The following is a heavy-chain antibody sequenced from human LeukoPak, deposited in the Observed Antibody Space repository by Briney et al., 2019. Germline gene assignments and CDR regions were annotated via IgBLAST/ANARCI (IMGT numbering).Heavy chain of an antibody. V-gene: IGHV1-69*04. CDR3: ARVVTVTTWQSFDY. CDR2: IIPIFGIA. CDR1: GGTFSSYA. D-gene: IGHD4-17*01. Sequence: GASVKVSCKASGGTFSSYAISWVRQAPGQGLEWMGRIIPIFGIANYAQKFQGRVTITADKPTSTAYMELSSLRSEDTAVYYCARVVTVTTWQSFDYWGQGTLVTVSS. J-gene: IGHJ4*02.